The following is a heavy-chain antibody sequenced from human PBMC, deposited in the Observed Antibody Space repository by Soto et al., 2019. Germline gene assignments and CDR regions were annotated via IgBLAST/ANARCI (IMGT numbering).Heavy chain of an antibody. Sequence: ASVNVSFKACCYSFKHDFISVLLQSPLQGLEWTGWISAYNGNTNYAQRFQGRVTMTTDTYTNTASLELRSLRSDDTDLYYCARDFGNDLSVTGAVFDYWGQGTKVTVSS. V-gene: IGHV1-18*01. J-gene: IGHJ4*02. D-gene: IGHD3-16*01. CDR3: ARDFGNDLSVTGAVFDY. CDR1: CYSFKHDF. CDR2: ISAYNGNT.